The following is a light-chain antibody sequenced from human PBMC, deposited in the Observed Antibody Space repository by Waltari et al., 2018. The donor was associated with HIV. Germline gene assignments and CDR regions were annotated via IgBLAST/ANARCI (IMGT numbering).Light chain of an antibody. J-gene: IGKJ4*01. CDR1: QGIGSS. Sequence: FQLTLSPSSLSVSVGDRVTISCRASQGIGSSLAWHQQKPGNAPKLLMYDASNLKSGVPSRFSGSGSGTDFTLTISSLQPEDFAIYYCQQFNRYPLTFGGGTKVEIK. V-gene: IGKV1-13*02. CDR3: QQFNRYPLT. CDR2: DAS.